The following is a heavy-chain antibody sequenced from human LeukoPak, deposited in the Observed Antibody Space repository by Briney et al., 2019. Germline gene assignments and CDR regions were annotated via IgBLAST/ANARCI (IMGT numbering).Heavy chain of an antibody. Sequence: SETLSLTCTVSGGSINYYHWSWIRQPPGKGLEWIGYIYYSGSANYNPSLKGRVSISVDTSKNHFSLKLSSVTAADTAVYYCARATQGAFDIWGQGTMVTVSS. CDR3: ARATQGAFDI. V-gene: IGHV4-59*01. CDR2: IYYSGSA. J-gene: IGHJ3*02. CDR1: GGSINYYH.